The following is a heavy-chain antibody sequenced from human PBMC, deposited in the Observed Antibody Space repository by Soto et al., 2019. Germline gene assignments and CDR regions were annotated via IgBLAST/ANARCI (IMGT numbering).Heavy chain of an antibody. CDR1: GFTFSSYS. CDR3: ARVPSSGSYRSYSYFGMDV. V-gene: IGHV3-48*02. D-gene: IGHD1-26*01. J-gene: IGHJ6*02. Sequence: GGSLRLSCAASGFTFSSYSMNWVRQAPGKGLEWVSYISSSSSTIYYADSVKGRFTISRDNAKNSLSLQMNSLRDEDTAVYYCARVPSSGSYRSYSYFGMDVWGPGTTVTVSS. CDR2: ISSSSSTI.